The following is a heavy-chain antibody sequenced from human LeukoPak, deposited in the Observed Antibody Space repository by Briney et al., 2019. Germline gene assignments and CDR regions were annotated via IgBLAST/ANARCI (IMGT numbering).Heavy chain of an antibody. CDR2: IWYDGSNK. J-gene: IGHJ4*02. Sequence: GGPLRLSCAASGFTFSSYGMHWVRQAPGKGLEWVAVIWYDGSNKYYADSVKSRFTISRGNSKNTLYLQMNSLRAEDTVVYYCAREESIAVAGPYFDYWGQGTLVTVSS. D-gene: IGHD6-19*01. CDR1: GFTFSSYG. V-gene: IGHV3-33*01. CDR3: AREESIAVAGPYFDY.